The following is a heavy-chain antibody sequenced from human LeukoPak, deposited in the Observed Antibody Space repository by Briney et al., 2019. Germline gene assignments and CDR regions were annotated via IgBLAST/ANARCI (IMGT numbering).Heavy chain of an antibody. J-gene: IGHJ1*01. CDR2: ISGSGGST. CDR1: GFTFSSYG. Sequence: PGGSLRLSCAASGFTFSSYGMSWVRQAPGKGLEWVSAISGSGGSTYYADSVKGRFTISRDNSKNTLYLQMNSLRAEDTAVYCCAKDDRQDILTGYYIPAEYFQHWGQGTLVTVSS. V-gene: IGHV3-23*01. CDR3: AKDDRQDILTGYYIPAEYFQH. D-gene: IGHD3-9*01.